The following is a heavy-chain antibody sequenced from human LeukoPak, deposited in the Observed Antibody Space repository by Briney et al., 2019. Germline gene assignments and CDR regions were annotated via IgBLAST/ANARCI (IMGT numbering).Heavy chain of an antibody. D-gene: IGHD1-7*01. J-gene: IGHJ4*02. CDR1: GYTFTSYD. Sequence: SVKVSCKASGYTFTSYDINWVRQAPGQGLEWMGRIVPIFGTANYAQKFQGRVTITTDESTSTAYMELSSLRSEDTAVYYCARDGITGTTGEGVWGQGTLVTVSS. CDR2: IVPIFGTA. CDR3: ARDGITGTTGEGV. V-gene: IGHV1-69*05.